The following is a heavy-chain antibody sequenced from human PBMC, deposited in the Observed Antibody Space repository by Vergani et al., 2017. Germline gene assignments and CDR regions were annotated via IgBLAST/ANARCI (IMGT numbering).Heavy chain of an antibody. V-gene: IGHV1-18*01. Sequence: QVQLVQSGAEVKKPGASVRLSCKASGYTFTNYGISWVRQAPGQGLEWMGWISAYNGYTNYAQKLQGRVTMTTDTSTSTAYMELRSLSSDDTAVYYCATNSGDYDFDYWGQGTLVTVSS. CDR2: ISAYNGYT. J-gene: IGHJ4*02. CDR3: ATNSGDYDFDY. CDR1: GYTFTNYG. D-gene: IGHD4-17*01.